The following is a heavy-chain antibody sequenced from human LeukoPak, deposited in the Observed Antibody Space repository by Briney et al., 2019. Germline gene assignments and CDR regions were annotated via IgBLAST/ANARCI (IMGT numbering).Heavy chain of an antibody. D-gene: IGHD3-16*01. CDR1: GGSISSYY. V-gene: IGHV4-59*01. CDR3: ARYHARGFGAFDI. CDR2: IYYSGST. J-gene: IGHJ3*02. Sequence: PSETLSLTCTVSGGSISSYYWSWIRQPPGKGLEWIGYIYYSGSTNYNPSLKSRVTISVDTSKNQFSLKLSSVTAADTAVYYCARYHARGFGAFDIWGQGTMVTVSS.